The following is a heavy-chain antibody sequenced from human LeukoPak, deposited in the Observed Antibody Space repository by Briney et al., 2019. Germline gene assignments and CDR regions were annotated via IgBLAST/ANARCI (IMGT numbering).Heavy chain of an antibody. CDR2: IVGSGTII. V-gene: IGHV3-48*01. D-gene: IGHD2-2*01. J-gene: IGHJ6*03. CDR1: GFSFRTYS. CDR3: ARDAYCSSTSCYLDV. Sequence: GGSLRLSCAASGFSFRTYSMNWVRQAPGKGLEWISHIVGSGTIIYYADSVKGRLTISRDNSKNTVSLQMNSLRAEDTAVYYCARDAYCSSTSCYLDVWGKGTTVTVSS.